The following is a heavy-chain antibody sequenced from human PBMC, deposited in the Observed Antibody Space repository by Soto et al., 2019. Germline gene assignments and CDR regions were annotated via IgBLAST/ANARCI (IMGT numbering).Heavy chain of an antibody. CDR3: ARHLGDCSGGSCYSYYFDY. V-gene: IGHV1-69*13. D-gene: IGHD2-15*01. Sequence: GASVKVSCKASGGTFSSYAISWVRQAPGQGLEWMGGIIPIFGTANYEQKFQGRVTITADESTSTAYMELSSLRSEDTAVYYCARHLGDCSGGSCYSYYFDYWGQGTLVTVSS. CDR1: GGTFSSYA. J-gene: IGHJ4*02. CDR2: IIPIFGTA.